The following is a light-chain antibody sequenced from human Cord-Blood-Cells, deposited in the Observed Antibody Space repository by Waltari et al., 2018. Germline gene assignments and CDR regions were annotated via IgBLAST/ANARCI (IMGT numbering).Light chain of an antibody. CDR1: QSVSSSY. Sequence: EIVLTQSPGTLSLSPGERATLSCSASQSVSSSYLAWYQQKPGQGPRLLIYGASSRATGIPDRFSGSGSGTDFTLTISRLEPEDFAVYYCQQYGSSPWTFGQGTKVEIK. J-gene: IGKJ1*01. CDR2: GAS. V-gene: IGKV3-20*01. CDR3: QQYGSSPWT.